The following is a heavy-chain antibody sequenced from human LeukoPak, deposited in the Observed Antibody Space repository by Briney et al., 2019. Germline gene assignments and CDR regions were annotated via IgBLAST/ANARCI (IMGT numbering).Heavy chain of an antibody. CDR3: ARGIAVAGISLYYYMDV. D-gene: IGHD6-19*01. Sequence: SETLSLTCTVSGGSISSYYWSWIRQPAGKGLEWIGRIYTSGSTNYNPSLKSRVTMSVDTSKNQFSLKLSSVTAADTAVYYCARGIAVAGISLYYYMDVWGKGTTVTVSS. V-gene: IGHV4-4*07. CDR1: GGSISSYY. J-gene: IGHJ6*03. CDR2: IYTSGST.